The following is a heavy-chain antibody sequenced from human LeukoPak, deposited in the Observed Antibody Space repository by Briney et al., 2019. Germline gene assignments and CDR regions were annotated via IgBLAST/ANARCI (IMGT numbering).Heavy chain of an antibody. Sequence: GGSLRLSCAASGFILSQYSMNWVRQAPGKGLEWVSHIRSSSETFYADSVKGRFTISRDNARNSLYLQMNNLRGEDTAIYYCARDAGNSGYGCDLWGQGTLVTVSS. D-gene: IGHD5-12*01. V-gene: IGHV3-48*01. CDR2: IRSSSET. CDR3: ARDAGNSGYGCDL. CDR1: GFILSQYS. J-gene: IGHJ5*02.